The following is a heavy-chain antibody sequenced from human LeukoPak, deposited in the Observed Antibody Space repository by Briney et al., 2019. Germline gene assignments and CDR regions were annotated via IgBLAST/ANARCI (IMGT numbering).Heavy chain of an antibody. V-gene: IGHV3-7*01. CDR1: GFTFSTYW. J-gene: IGHJ4*02. D-gene: IGHD1-26*01. CDR3: ARDVVGSLDY. Sequence: GGSLRLSCAASGFTFSTYWMAWVRQAPGKGLEWVANIKGDESARHQADSVKGRFTISRDNTQNSVYLQMTSLRGEDKAVYYCARDVVGSLDYWGRGTLVTVSS. CDR2: IKGDESAR.